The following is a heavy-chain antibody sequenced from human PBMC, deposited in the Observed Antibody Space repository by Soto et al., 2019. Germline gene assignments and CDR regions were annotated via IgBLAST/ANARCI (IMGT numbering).Heavy chain of an antibody. J-gene: IGHJ3*02. D-gene: IGHD6-19*01. CDR2: IYYSGST. Sequence: SETLSLTCTVSGGSISSSSYYWGWIRQPPGKGLQWIGSIYYSGSTYYNPSLKSRVTISVDTSKNQFSLKLSSVTAADTAVHYCAAGGLYSSGSADAFDIWGQGTMVTVSS. CDR3: AAGGLYSSGSADAFDI. CDR1: GGSISSSSYY. V-gene: IGHV4-39*01.